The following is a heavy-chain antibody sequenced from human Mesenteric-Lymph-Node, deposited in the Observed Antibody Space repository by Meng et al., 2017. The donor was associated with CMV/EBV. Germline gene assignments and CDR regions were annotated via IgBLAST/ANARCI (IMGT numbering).Heavy chain of an antibody. CDR2: INHSGST. V-gene: IGHV4-34*01. Sequence: TLSLPCAVYGGSFSGYYWSWIRQPPGKGLEWIGEINHSGSTNYNPSLKSRVTISVDTSKNQFSLKLSSVTAADTAVYYCASLTPASRWGQGTLVTVSS. CDR3: ASLTPASR. J-gene: IGHJ4*02. CDR1: GGSFSGYY. D-gene: IGHD2-21*01.